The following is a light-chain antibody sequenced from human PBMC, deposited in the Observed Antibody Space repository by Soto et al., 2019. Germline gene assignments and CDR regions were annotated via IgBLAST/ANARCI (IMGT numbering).Light chain of an antibody. CDR2: EVT. CDR1: SSDIGVYDY. CDR3: VSHISVAYRSIYV. Sequence: QSALTQPASVSGSPGQSITISCTGTSSDIGVYDYVSRYQQHPGKAPKLIIYEVTNRPSGLSNRFSGSKSDNTASLTISGLQAEDEADYYCVSHISVAYRSIYVFGTGTKLTVL. V-gene: IGLV2-14*01. J-gene: IGLJ1*01.